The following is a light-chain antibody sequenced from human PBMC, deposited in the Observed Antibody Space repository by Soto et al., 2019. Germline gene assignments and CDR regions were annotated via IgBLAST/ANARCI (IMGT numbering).Light chain of an antibody. J-gene: IGLJ3*02. CDR2: EVT. V-gene: IGLV2-14*01. Sequence: QSVLTQPASVSGSPGQSITISCTGTSGDIGGYNYVSWYQQHPGRAPKLMIYEVTNRPSGVSDRFYASKSGNTASLTISRLPAEDEADYYCSSFTSSTTLVFGGGTKLTVL. CDR1: SGDIGGYNY. CDR3: SSFTSSTTLV.